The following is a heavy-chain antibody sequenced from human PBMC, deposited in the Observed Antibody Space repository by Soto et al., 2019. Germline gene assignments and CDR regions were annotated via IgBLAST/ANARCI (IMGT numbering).Heavy chain of an antibody. Sequence: QVQRVQSGAEVKKPGASVKVSCKASGYTFTNYAMHWVRQVPGQNLEWMGWITAGNANTKYSQKFQGRVTITRDTSASTAYMELRSLRSEATAVYYCARDGGSGSYVSYGMDVWGQGTTVTVSS. D-gene: IGHD3-10*01. CDR3: ARDGGSGSYVSYGMDV. J-gene: IGHJ6*02. CDR1: GYTFTNYA. CDR2: ITAGNANT. V-gene: IGHV1-3*01.